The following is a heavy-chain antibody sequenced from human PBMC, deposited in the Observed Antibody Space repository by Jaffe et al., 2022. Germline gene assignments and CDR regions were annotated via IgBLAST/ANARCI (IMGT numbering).Heavy chain of an antibody. CDR3: AKSRHSGYAWGGVFDY. CDR2: ISGSGGST. CDR1: GFTFSSYA. V-gene: IGHV3-23*01. D-gene: IGHD5-12*01. Sequence: EVQLLESGGGLVQPGGSLRLSCAASGFTFSSYAMSWVRQAPGKGLEWVSAISGSGGSTYYADSVKGRFTISRDNSKNTLYLQMNSLRAEDTAVYYCAKSRHSGYAWGGVFDYWGQGTLVTVSS. J-gene: IGHJ4*02.